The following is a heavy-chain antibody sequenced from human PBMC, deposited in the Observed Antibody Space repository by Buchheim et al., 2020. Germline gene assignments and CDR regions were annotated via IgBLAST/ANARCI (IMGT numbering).Heavy chain of an antibody. Sequence: QVQLVESGGGLVKPGGSLRLSCAASGFTFSEYYMSWIRQAPGKGLEWVSYISGDTSYTNYVDSVRGRLTISRDNAKTALYLQMNSLRVEDTAVFYCARVDSNGNIDYWGQGTL. CDR2: ISGDTSYT. V-gene: IGHV3-11*06. D-gene: IGHD5-18*01. J-gene: IGHJ4*02. CDR3: ARVDSNGNIDY. CDR1: GFTFSEYY.